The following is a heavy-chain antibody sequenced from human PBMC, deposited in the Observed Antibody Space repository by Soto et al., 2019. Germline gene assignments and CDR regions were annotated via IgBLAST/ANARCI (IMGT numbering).Heavy chain of an antibody. D-gene: IGHD1-1*01. CDR2: TSNDGSNT. V-gene: IGHV3-30-3*01. J-gene: IGHJ6*02. CDR1: AFTLSKFV. CDR3: ARGNMDV. Sequence: QVQLVESGGGVVQPGRSLRLSCAASAFTLSKFVMHWVRQAPGKGLEWVAVTSNDGSNTFYAGSVKGRFTISRDNSKSVVYLQMNSLRDEDTDVYYCARGNMDVWGRGTTVTVSS.